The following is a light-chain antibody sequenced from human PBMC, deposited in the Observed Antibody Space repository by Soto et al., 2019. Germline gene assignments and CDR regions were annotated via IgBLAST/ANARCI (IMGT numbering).Light chain of an antibody. Sequence: EFVLTQSPGTLSLSPGERATLSCRASQSVSSSYLAWYQQKPGQAPRILIYGASTRATGIPDRFSGSGSGTDFTLTISRLEPEDFAVYYCQQYGSPPPLTFGGGTKVEIK. CDR1: QSVSSSY. J-gene: IGKJ4*01. CDR2: GAS. CDR3: QQYGSPPPLT. V-gene: IGKV3-20*01.